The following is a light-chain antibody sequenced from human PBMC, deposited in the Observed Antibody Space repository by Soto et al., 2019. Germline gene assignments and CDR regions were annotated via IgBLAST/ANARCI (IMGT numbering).Light chain of an antibody. CDR3: QYYDSSNYV. Sequence: NFMLTQPHSVSESPGKTVTISCTGSSGSIASNYVQWYQQRPGSAPTTVIYEDNQRPSGVPDRFSGSIDSSSNSASLTISGLKTEQQADYYCQYYDSSNYVFGTGTKVTVL. V-gene: IGLV6-57*02. CDR1: SGSIASNY. J-gene: IGLJ1*01. CDR2: EDN.